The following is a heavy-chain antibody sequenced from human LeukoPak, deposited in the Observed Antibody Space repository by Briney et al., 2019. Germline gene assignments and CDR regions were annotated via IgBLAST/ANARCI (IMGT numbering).Heavy chain of an antibody. CDR1: GFTFDDYA. V-gene: IGHV3-9*01. Sequence: PGGSLRLSCAASGFTFDDYAMHWVRQAPGKGLEWVSGISWNSGSIGYADSVKGRSTISRDNAKNSLYLQMNSLRAEDTALYYCAREVAQEGFDYWGQGTLVTVSS. J-gene: IGHJ4*02. D-gene: IGHD2-15*01. CDR3: AREVAQEGFDY. CDR2: ISWNSGSI.